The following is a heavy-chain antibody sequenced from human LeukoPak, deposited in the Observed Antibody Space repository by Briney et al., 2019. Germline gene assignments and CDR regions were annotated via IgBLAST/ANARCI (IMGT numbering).Heavy chain of an antibody. J-gene: IGHJ4*02. V-gene: IGHV4-59*08. Sequence: SETLSLTCTVSGGSISSYYWSWIRQPPGKGLEWIGYIHNSGRTNYNPSLKSRVTGFVDTSKNQVSLRPSSVTAADTAVYYCARHGTISSESYFDYWGQGALVTVSS. D-gene: IGHD1-14*01. CDR2: IHNSGRT. CDR1: GGSISSYY. CDR3: ARHGTISSESYFDY.